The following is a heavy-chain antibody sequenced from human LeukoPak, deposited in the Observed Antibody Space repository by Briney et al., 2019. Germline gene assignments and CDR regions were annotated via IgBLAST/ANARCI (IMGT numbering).Heavy chain of an antibody. D-gene: IGHD4/OR15-4a*01. J-gene: IGHJ4*02. V-gene: IGHV3-48*03. CDR2: ISSSGSTI. CDR3: ASLWSSDY. Sequence: GGSLRLSCAASGFSFSSYEMDWVRQAPGKGLEWVSYISSSGSTIYYADSVKGRFTISRDNAKNSLYLQMNSLRAEDTAVYYCASLWSSDYWSRGTLVTVSS. CDR1: GFSFSSYE.